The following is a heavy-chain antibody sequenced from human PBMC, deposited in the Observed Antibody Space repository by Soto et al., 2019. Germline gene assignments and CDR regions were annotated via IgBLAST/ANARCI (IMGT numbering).Heavy chain of an antibody. Sequence: SETLSLTCIVSGGSITSYHWSWIRQFPGKGLEWIAYTSYTGNTNYNPSLKSRVTISMDTSKNQLSLKVRSVTAADTAVYYCARVGERWQYFDWFYYFDSWGQGALVTVSS. D-gene: IGHD3-9*01. J-gene: IGHJ4*02. CDR3: ARVGERWQYFDWFYYFDS. CDR2: TSYTGNT. V-gene: IGHV4-59*01. CDR1: GGSITSYH.